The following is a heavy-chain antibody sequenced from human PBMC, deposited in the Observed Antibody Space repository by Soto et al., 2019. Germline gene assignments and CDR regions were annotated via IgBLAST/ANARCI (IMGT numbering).Heavy chain of an antibody. V-gene: IGHV4-34*01. CDR3: ARGVGSGRDYGLDV. D-gene: IGHD3-10*01. CDR2: IDQTGRT. CDR1: GESFSDYF. J-gene: IGHJ6*02. Sequence: QVQLQQWGAGLLKPSATLSLTCSVSGESFSDYFWSWIRQPPGKGLEWIGEIDQTGRTNYNPSLKSRVIMSVDTSKNQFSLKLSSVTAADTAMYYCARGVGSGRDYGLDVWGQGPTVTVS.